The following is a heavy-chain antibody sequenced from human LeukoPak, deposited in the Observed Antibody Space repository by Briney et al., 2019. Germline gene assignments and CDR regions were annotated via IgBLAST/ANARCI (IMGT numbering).Heavy chain of an antibody. V-gene: IGHV1-69*04. CDR2: IIPILGIA. CDR1: GGTFSSYA. Sequence: ASVKVSCKASGGTFSSYAISWVRQAPGQGLEWMGRIIPILGIANYAQKFQGRVTITADKSTSTAYMELSSLRSEDTAVYYCARNLLRFLEWFPLAPYYYYYMDVWGKGTTVTVSS. D-gene: IGHD3-3*01. CDR3: ARNLLRFLEWFPLAPYYYYYMDV. J-gene: IGHJ6*03.